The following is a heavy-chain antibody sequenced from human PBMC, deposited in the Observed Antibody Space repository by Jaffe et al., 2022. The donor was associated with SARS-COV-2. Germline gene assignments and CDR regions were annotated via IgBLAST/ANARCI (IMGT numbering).Heavy chain of an antibody. Sequence: EVQLLESGGGLVQPGGSLRLSCAASGFTFSSYAMSWVRQAPGKGLEWVSAISGSGGSTYYADSVKGRFTISRDNSKNTLYLQMNSLRAEDTAVYYCAKDRPSRPVSDGGLAYCGGDCFNWGQGTLVTVSS. CDR2: ISGSGGST. J-gene: IGHJ4*02. CDR1: GFTFSSYA. V-gene: IGHV3-23*01. CDR3: AKDRPSRPVSDGGLAYCGGDCFN. D-gene: IGHD2-21*02.